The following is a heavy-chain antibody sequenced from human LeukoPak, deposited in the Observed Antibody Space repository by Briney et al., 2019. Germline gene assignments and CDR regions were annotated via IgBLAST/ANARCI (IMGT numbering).Heavy chain of an antibody. J-gene: IGHJ6*03. V-gene: IGHV3-7*01. CDR2: IKEDGSER. Sequence: PGGSLRLSCVASGFTFSNYWMSWVRQSPGKGLEWVANIKEDGSERYYVDSVKGRFTISRDNAKNSLYLQMNSLRAEETAVYFCAREATSILWWCMGVWGKGTTVTVSS. D-gene: IGHD2-21*01. CDR1: GFTFSNYW. CDR3: AREATSILWWCMGV.